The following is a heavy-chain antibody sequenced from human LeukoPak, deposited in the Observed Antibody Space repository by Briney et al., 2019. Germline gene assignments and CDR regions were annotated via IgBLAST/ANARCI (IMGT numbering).Heavy chain of an antibody. CDR3: ARVGKSSSWYFIAY. J-gene: IGHJ4*02. D-gene: IGHD6-13*01. CDR1: GFTFSTFS. V-gene: IGHV3-21*01. Sequence: GGSLRLSCGASGFTFSTFSMTWVRQAPGKGLEWVSSISISSTDYIYYADSVKGRFTISRDNAKNSLYLQMNSLRAEDTAVYYCARVGKSSSWYFIAYWGQGTLVTVSS. CDR2: ISISSTDYI.